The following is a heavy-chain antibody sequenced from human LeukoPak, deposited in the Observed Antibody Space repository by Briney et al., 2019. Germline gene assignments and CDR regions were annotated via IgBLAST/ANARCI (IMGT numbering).Heavy chain of an antibody. J-gene: IGHJ4*02. CDR2: IDPSDSYS. V-gene: IGHV5-10-1*01. CDR1: GYTFTNFW. D-gene: IGHD3-10*01. CDR3: ARHSGGGHYY. Sequence: GESLKISCKASGYTFTNFWISWVRQMPGKGLEWMGRIDPSDSYSNYSPSFQGHVTISTDKSISTAYLQWSSLKASDTAMYYCARHSGGGHYYWGRGTLVTVSS.